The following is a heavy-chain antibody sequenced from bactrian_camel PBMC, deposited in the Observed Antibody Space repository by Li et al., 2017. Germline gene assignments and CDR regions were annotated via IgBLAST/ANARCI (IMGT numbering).Heavy chain of an antibody. D-gene: IGHD2*01. CDR2: IASDGFT. CDR1: GGAPFGAD. Sequence: QLVESGGGSVQVGETLRLSCTIFGGAPFGADMGWYRQAPGNECELVSSIASDGFTYYADSVKGRFTISRDNAENTMYLQMNSPKPEDTAVYYCRAFYSGSDSYYLGGGLCGGQGTQVTVS. CDR3: RAFYSGSDSYYLGGGLC. V-gene: IGHV3S55*01. J-gene: IGHJ4*01.